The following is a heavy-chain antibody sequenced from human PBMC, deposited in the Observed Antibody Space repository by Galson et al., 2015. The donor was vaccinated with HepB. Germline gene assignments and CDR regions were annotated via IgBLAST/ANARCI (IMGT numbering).Heavy chain of an antibody. CDR2: INPYNGDT. V-gene: IGHV1-18*01. D-gene: IGHD3-16*01. J-gene: IGHJ4*02. Sequence: SVKVSCKAYRFTFTKFSINWVRQAPAQGLEWMGWINPYNGDTNYARKFQRRVTITTDTSTSTTYMELRSLRSDDTAVYFCARGGVPFVGGSTFDYWGQGSLITVSS. CDR1: RFTFTKFS. CDR3: ARGGVPFVGGSTFDY.